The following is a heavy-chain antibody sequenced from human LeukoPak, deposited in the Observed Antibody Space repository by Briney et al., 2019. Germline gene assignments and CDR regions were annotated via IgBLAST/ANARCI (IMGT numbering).Heavy chain of an antibody. V-gene: IGHV3-48*04. D-gene: IGHD3-10*01. CDR3: ARDSMIRGALDY. CDR2: ISSSGSTI. CDR1: GFTFSSYG. J-gene: IGHJ4*02. Sequence: GSLRLSCAASGFTFSSYGMHWVRQAPGKGLEWVSYISSSGSTIHYADSVKGRFTTSRDNAKNSLYLQMNSLRAEDTAVYYCARDSMIRGALDYWGQGTLVTVSS.